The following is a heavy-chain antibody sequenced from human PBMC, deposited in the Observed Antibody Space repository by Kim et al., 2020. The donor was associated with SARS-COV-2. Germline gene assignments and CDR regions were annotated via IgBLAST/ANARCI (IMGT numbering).Heavy chain of an antibody. J-gene: IGHJ4*02. CDR2: ISDDGSFT. CDR1: GFIFSHYW. Sequence: GGSLRLSCEGSGFIFSHYWMHWVRQAPGKGPVWVSRISDDGSFTGYADSVKGRFTISRDNAKNTLYLQMNSLRAEDTAVYYCAGFGFDWLLYLWGQGTLVTVSS. V-gene: IGHV3-74*01. CDR3: AGFGFDWLLYL. D-gene: IGHD3-9*01.